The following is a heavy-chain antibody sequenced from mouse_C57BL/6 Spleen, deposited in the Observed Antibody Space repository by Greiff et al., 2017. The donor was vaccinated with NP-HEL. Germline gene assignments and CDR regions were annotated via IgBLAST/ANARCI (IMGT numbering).Heavy chain of an antibody. Sequence: QVQLQQPGTELVKPGASVKLSCKASGYTFTSYWMHWVKQRPGQGLEWIGNINPSNGGTNYNEKFKSKATLTVDKSSSTAYMQLSSLPSEDSAVYYCARGHSSGYYFDSWGQGTTLTVSS. D-gene: IGHD3-1*01. V-gene: IGHV1-53*01. CDR3: ARGHSSGYYFDS. J-gene: IGHJ2*01. CDR2: INPSNGGT. CDR1: GYTFTSYW.